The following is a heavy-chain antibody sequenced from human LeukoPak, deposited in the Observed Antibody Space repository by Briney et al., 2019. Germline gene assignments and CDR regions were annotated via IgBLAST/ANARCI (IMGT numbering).Heavy chain of an antibody. CDR2: ISAYNGNT. D-gene: IGHD3-22*01. CDR3: ARVPLPFYYDSSGYYYRHFDY. V-gene: IGHV1-18*01. Sequence: VASVKVSCKASGYTFTSYGISWVRQAPGQGLEWMGWISAYNGNTNYAQKLQGRVTMTTDTSTSTAYKELRSLRSDDTAVYYCARVPLPFYYDSSGYYYRHFDYWGQGTLVTVSS. CDR1: GYTFTSYG. J-gene: IGHJ4*02.